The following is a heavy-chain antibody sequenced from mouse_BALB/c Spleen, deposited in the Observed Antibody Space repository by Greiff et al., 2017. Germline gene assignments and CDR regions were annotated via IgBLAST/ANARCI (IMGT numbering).Heavy chain of an antibody. CDR2: INSNGGST. D-gene: IGHD2-13*01. CDR3: ARDRVGDYEIAY. Sequence: EVHLVESGGGLVQPGGSLTLSCAASGFTFSSYGMSWVRQTPDKRLELVATINSNGGSTYYPDSVKGRFTISRDNAKNTLYLQMSSLKSEDTAMYYCARDRVGDYEIAYWGQETLVTVSA. V-gene: IGHV5-6-3*01. CDR1: GFTFSSYG. J-gene: IGHJ3*01.